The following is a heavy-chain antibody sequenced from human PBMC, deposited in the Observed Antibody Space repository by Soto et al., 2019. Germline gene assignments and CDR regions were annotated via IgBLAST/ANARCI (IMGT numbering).Heavy chain of an antibody. CDR2: IYYSGST. V-gene: IGHV4-31*03. J-gene: IGHJ6*03. CDR1: GGSISSGGYY. CDR3: ARTGSGSYYYYYYMDV. Sequence: QVQLQESGPGLVKPSQTLSLTCTVSGGSISSGGYYWSWIRQHPGKGLEWIGYIYYSGSTYYNPSLKRRVTISVDTSKNQFSLKLSSVTAADTAVYYCARTGSGSYYYYYYMDVWGKGTTVTVSS. D-gene: IGHD3-10*01.